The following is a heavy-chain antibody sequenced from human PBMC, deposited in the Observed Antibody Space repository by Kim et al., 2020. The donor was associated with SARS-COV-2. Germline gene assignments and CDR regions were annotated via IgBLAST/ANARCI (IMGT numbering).Heavy chain of an antibody. CDR1: GGTFSSYA. V-gene: IGHV1-69*13. Sequence: SVKVSCKASGGTFSSYAISWVRQAPGQGLEWMGGIIPIFGTANYAQKFQGRVTITADESTSTAYMELSSLRSEDTAVYYCARDPHAAYCGGDCYSGTGPLWSQPYYFDYWGQGTLVTVSS. J-gene: IGHJ4*02. CDR3: ARDPHAAYCGGDCYSGTGPLWSQPYYFDY. CDR2: IIPIFGTA. D-gene: IGHD2-21*02.